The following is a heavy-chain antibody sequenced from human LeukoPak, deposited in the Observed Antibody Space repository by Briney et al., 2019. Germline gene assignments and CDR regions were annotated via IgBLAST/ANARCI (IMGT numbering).Heavy chain of an antibody. V-gene: IGHV3-66*01. Sequence: GSLRLSCAASGFTVSSNYMSWVRQAPGKGLEWVSVIYSGGSTYYADSVKGRFTISRDNSKNTLYLQMNSLRAEDTAVYYCARLTTVTNFDYWGQGTLVTVSS. CDR1: GFTVSSNY. J-gene: IGHJ4*02. CDR2: IYSGGST. CDR3: ARLTTVTNFDY. D-gene: IGHD4-17*01.